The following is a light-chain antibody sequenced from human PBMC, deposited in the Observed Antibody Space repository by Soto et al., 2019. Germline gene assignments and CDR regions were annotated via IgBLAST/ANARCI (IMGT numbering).Light chain of an antibody. CDR2: KAS. CDR1: QSIGNW. Sequence: DIQMTQSPSTLSASVGDRVTITCRASQSIGNWLAWYQQKPGKAPKVLISKASSLESGVPSRFSGSGSGTEFTLTISSLQPDDFATYHCQQYDTYFRTFGQGTKVEIK. J-gene: IGKJ1*01. CDR3: QQYDTYFRT. V-gene: IGKV1-5*03.